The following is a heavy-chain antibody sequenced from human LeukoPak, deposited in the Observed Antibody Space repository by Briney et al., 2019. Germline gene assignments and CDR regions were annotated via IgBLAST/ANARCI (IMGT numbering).Heavy chain of an antibody. V-gene: IGHV3-48*04. CDR1: GFSFNTYS. D-gene: IGHD2-2*01. CDR2: ISRSGSTI. J-gene: IGHJ1*01. Sequence: PGGSLRLSCAASGFSFNTYSMTWVRQAPGKGLEWVSYISRSGSTIYYADSVKGRFTISRDIAKNSLYLQMNGLRAEDTAVYYCARSVTYQYFQNWGQGTPVTVSS. CDR3: ARSVTYQYFQN.